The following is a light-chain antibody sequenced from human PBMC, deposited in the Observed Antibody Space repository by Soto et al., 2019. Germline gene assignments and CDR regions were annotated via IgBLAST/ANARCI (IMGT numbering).Light chain of an antibody. J-gene: IGKJ1*01. CDR2: KAS. Sequence: DIQMTQSPSTLSASVGDRVTITCRASQSINSWLALYQQKPGKAPKLLIYKASSLESGVPSRFSGSGSGTEFTLTISSLQPDDFATYYCQQYNSYLVAFGQGTKVESK. CDR3: QQYNSYLVA. CDR1: QSINSW. V-gene: IGKV1-5*03.